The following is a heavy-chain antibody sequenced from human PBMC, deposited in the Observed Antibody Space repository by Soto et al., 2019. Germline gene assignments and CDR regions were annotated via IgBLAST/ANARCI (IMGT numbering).Heavy chain of an antibody. CDR1: EYSFTSYY. CDR3: ARGPPRGAYTTHFDH. D-gene: IGHD1-1*01. V-gene: IGHV1-46*01. J-gene: IGHJ5*02. Sequence: QVQLVQSGAEVKKPGASAKVSCKASEYSFTSYYMHWVRRAPGQGLEWMGMIDPSGDNTGYPQKFQGRVTMTSDTSTSTVYMELSSLRSEDTAMYYCARGPPRGAYTTHFDHWGQGSLVTVSS. CDR2: IDPSGDNT.